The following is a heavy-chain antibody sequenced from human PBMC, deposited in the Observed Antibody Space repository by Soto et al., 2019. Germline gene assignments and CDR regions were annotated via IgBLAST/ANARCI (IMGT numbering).Heavy chain of an antibody. CDR2: IYYSGST. J-gene: IGHJ4*02. CDR1: GGSISSGGYY. CDR3: ARVLHYYDSSGYNDY. V-gene: IGHV4-31*03. Sequence: SETLSLTCTVSGGSISSGGYYWSWIRQHPGKGLEWIGYIYYSGSTYYNPSLKSRVTISVDTSKNQFSLKLSSVTAADTAVYYCARVLHYYDSSGYNDYWGQGTLVTVSP. D-gene: IGHD3-22*01.